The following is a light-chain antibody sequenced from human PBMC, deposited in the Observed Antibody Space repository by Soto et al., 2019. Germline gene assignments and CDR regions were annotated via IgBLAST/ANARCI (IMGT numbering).Light chain of an antibody. CDR2: EVS. CDR1: SSDVGGYNY. V-gene: IGLV2-14*01. CDR3: SSYTSSSPWV. J-gene: IGLJ3*02. Sequence: QSSLXQPASVSGXPGQSITISCXGTSSDVGGYNYVSWYQQHPGKAPKLMIYEVSNRPSGVSNRFSGSKSGNTASLTISGLQAEDEADYYCSSYTSSSPWVFGGGTKLTVL.